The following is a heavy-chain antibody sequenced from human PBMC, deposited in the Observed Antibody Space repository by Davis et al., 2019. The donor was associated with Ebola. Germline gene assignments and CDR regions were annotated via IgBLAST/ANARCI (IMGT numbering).Heavy chain of an antibody. Sequence: PSETLSLTCAISGDSVSINRGAWNWIRQSPSRGLEWLGRTYYSSKWYNESALSVKSRITISADTAKNQLSLHLNSVTPEDTAVYFCAAGWQYPGAWGQGTLVTVSS. CDR1: GDSVSINRGA. D-gene: IGHD2-15*01. V-gene: IGHV6-1*01. CDR3: AAGWQYPGA. CDR2: TYYSSKWYN. J-gene: IGHJ5*02.